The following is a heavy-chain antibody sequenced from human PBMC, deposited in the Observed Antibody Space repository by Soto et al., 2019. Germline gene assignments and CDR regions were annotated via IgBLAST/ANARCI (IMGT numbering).Heavy chain of an antibody. V-gene: IGHV1-2*04. CDR2: INPRSGGT. D-gene: IGHD2-8*01. J-gene: IGHJ6*02. Sequence: VKVSCKASGYSFTDYHIHWVRQAPGQGLEWLGRINPRSGGTSTAQKFQGWVTMTTDTSISTASMELTRLTSDDTAIYYCARGDSTDCSNGVCSFFYNHDMDVWGQGTTVTVSS. CDR3: ARGDSTDCSNGVCSFFYNHDMDV. CDR1: GYSFTDYH.